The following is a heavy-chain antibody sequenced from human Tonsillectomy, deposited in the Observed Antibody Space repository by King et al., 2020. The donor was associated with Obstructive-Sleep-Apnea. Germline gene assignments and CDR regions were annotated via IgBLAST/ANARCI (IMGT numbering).Heavy chain of an antibody. CDR2: ISYDGSNK. CDR3: AREFNHYENFYGMDV. CDR1: GFTFRSYA. D-gene: IGHD4-17*01. J-gene: IGHJ6*02. V-gene: IGHV3-30*04. Sequence: QLVQSGGGAVQPGRSLRLSCAASGFTFRSYAMHWVRQAPGKGLEWVAVISYDGSNKDYADSVKGRFTISRDNSKNTLYLQMNSLRAEDTAVYYCAREFNHYENFYGMDVWGQGTTVTVSS.